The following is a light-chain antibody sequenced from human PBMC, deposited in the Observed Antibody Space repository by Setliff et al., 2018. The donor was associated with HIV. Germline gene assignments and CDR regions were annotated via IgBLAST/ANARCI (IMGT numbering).Light chain of an antibody. CDR3: SSYTRISTLL. Sequence: QSALTQPASVSGSPGQSITISCTGTSSNVGKFNLVSWYQQSPGKAPQVMIYEVSNRPSGVSNRFSGSKSGNTASLTISGLQAEDEADYYCSSYTRISTLLFGTGTKVTVL. J-gene: IGLJ1*01. CDR2: EVS. V-gene: IGLV2-14*02. CDR1: SSNVGKFNL.